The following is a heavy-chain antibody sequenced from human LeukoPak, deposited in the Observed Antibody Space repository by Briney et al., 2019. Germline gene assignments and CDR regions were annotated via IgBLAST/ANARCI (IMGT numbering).Heavy chain of an antibody. CDR1: GYTFTSYD. CDR3: AKTRSGYAGDYYYYMDV. D-gene: IGHD5-12*01. J-gene: IGHJ6*03. Sequence: GASVKVSCKASGYTFTSYDINWVRQATGQGLEWMGWMNPNSGNTGYAQKFQGRVTMTRNTSISTAYMELSSLRSEDTAVYYRAKTRSGYAGDYYYYMDVWGKGTTVTISS. V-gene: IGHV1-8*01. CDR2: MNPNSGNT.